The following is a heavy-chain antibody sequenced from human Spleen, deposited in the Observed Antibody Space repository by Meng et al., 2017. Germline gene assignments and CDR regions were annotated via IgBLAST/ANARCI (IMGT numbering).Heavy chain of an antibody. Sequence: SVKVSCKASGGTFSSYAISWVRQAPGQGLEWMGGIIPIFGTANYAQKFQGRVTITTDESTSTAYMELSSLRSEDTAVYYCARGPPEKYYYDSSGYHYWGQGTLVTVSS. CDR3: ARGPPEKYYYDSSGYHY. CDR2: IIPIFGTA. D-gene: IGHD3-22*01. CDR1: GGTFSSYA. J-gene: IGHJ4*02. V-gene: IGHV1-69*05.